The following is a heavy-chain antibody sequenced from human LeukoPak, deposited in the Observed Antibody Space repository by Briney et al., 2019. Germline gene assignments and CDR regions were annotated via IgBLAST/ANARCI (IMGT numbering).Heavy chain of an antibody. V-gene: IGHV3-23*01. Sequence: GGSLRLSCAASGFTFSSYAMSWVRQAPGKGLEWVSAISGSSGSTYYADSVKGRFTISRDNSKNTLYLQMNSLRAEDTAVYYCATNPFYYYDSSGYLDYWGQGTLVTVSS. D-gene: IGHD3-22*01. CDR1: GFTFSSYA. CDR3: ATNPFYYYDSSGYLDY. J-gene: IGHJ4*02. CDR2: ISGSSGST.